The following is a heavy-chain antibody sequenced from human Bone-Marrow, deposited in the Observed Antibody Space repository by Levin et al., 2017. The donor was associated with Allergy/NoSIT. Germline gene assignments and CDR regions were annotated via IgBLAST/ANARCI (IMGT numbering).Heavy chain of an antibody. V-gene: IGHV4-38-2*01. CDR2: IYHTGLS. J-gene: IGHJ4*02. CDR3: ASLYGSERK. D-gene: IGHD3-10*01. CDR1: GYSISSGYF. Sequence: PSETLSLTCAVSGYSISSGYFWAWIRQPPGKGLEWIGSIYHTGLSYYNPSLKSRVTISVDTSETQFALHLSSVTAADTAVYYCASLYGSERKWGPGTLVIVSS.